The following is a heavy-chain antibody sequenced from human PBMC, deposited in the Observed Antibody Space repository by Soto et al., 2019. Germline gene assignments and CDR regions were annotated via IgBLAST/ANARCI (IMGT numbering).Heavy chain of an antibody. D-gene: IGHD3-10*01. V-gene: IGHV4-61*08. Sequence: AETLTLTCTVSGCSFTTPGFSWSWMPQAPGMAPVWIGYVYDNGNAYPKPSLKSRVTITLDATKNQYFLKISSGAAEDTGLYFCAARPYYYYGLDVWGQGTTVTVSS. CDR2: VYDNGNA. J-gene: IGHJ6*02. CDR3: AARPYYYYGLDV. CDR1: GCSFTTPGFS.